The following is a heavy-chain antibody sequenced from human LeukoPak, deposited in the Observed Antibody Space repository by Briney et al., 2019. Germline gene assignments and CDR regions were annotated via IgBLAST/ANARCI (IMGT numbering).Heavy chain of an antibody. J-gene: IGHJ4*02. CDR1: GYTFTGYY. CDR2: MNPNSGNT. V-gene: IGHV1-8*02. Sequence: ASVKVSCKASGYTFTGYYMHWVRQAPGQGLEWMGWMNPNSGNTGYAQKFQGRVTMTRNTSISTAYMELSSLRSEDTAVYYCARAPGPSHFDYWGQGTLVTVSS. CDR3: ARAPGPSHFDY.